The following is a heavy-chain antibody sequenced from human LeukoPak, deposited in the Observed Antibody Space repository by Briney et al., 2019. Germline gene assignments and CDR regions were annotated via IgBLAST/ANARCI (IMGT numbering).Heavy chain of an antibody. Sequence: EASVKVSCKASGYTFASYAMHWVRQAPGQRLEWMGWINAGNGNTKYSQKFQGRVTITRDTSASTAYMELSSLRSEDTAVYYCARARDLSSTSHPGYWGQGTLVTVSS. CDR2: INAGNGNT. CDR3: ARARDLSSTSHPGY. V-gene: IGHV1-3*01. D-gene: IGHD2-2*01. CDR1: GYTFASYA. J-gene: IGHJ4*02.